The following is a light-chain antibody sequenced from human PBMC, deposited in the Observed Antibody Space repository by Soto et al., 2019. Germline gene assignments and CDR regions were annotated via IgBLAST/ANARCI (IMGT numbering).Light chain of an antibody. CDR1: QSVSNY. J-gene: IGKJ5*01. Sequence: EIVLTQSPATLSLSPGERATLSCRASQSVSNYLAWYQQKPGQTPRLLIYDASNRATGIPARFSGSGSGTDFTLTVSSLEPEDFAVYYCQQRSNWPSITFGQGTRLEIK. V-gene: IGKV3-11*01. CDR2: DAS. CDR3: QQRSNWPSIT.